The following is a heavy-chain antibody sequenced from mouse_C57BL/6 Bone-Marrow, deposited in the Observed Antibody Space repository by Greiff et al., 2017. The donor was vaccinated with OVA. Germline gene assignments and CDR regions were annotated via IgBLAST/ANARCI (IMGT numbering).Heavy chain of an antibody. CDR3: VREGYYGSSYHYWYFDV. V-gene: IGHV10-3*01. J-gene: IGHJ1*03. CDR1: GFTFNTYA. Sequence: EVQVVESGGGLVQPKGSLKLSCAASGFTFNTYAMHWVRQAPGKGLEWVARIRSKSSNYATYYADSVKDRFTISRDDSQSMLYLQMNNLKTEDTAMYYCVREGYYGSSYHYWYFDVWGTGTTVTVSA. D-gene: IGHD1-1*01. CDR2: IRSKSSNYAT.